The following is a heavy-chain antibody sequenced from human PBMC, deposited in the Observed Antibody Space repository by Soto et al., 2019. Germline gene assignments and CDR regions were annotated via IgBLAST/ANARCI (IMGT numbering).Heavy chain of an antibody. Sequence: GGSLRLSCAASGFTFSSYGMHWVRQAPGKGLEWVAVIWYDGSNKYYADSVKGRFTISRDNSKNTLYLQMGSLRAEDMAVYYCARGGRDGYPYYFDYWGQGTLVTVSS. CDR2: IWYDGSNK. CDR3: ARGGRDGYPYYFDY. CDR1: GFTFSSYG. D-gene: IGHD5-12*01. V-gene: IGHV3-33*01. J-gene: IGHJ4*02.